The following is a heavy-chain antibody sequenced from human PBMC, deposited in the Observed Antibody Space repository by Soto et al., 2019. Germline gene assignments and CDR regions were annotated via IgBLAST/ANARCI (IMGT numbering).Heavy chain of an antibody. V-gene: IGHV4-4*02. J-gene: IGHJ4*02. CDR3: AGNLTMSGTGGFDY. Sequence: QVQLQESGPGLVKPSGTLSLNCAVSGASISGTNWWSGVRQPPGEGLEWMGEIYHSGSTRTNYNPSPKRVVTTARDGSEKRWSLVLTSVTDAHTAVYFCAGNLTMSGTGGFDYWGQGIVVTASS. CDR1: GASISGTNW. CDR2: IYHSGSTRT. D-gene: IGHD3-10*01.